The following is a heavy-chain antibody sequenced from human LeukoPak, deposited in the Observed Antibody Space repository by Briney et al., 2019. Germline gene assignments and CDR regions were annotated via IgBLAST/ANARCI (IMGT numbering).Heavy chain of an antibody. V-gene: IGHV3-30*02. Sequence: GGSLRLSCEASGFNFSTNGMHWVRQAASRGLEWVPLIRFDGTKTFYGDSVRGRFTISRDNSKNTLYLQLSSLRGDDTAVYYCARDFDDVSGNYYYIPDYWGQGTLVTVSS. CDR3: ARDFDDVSGNYYYIPDY. CDR1: GFNFSTNG. D-gene: IGHD3-10*01. J-gene: IGHJ4*02. CDR2: IRFDGTKT.